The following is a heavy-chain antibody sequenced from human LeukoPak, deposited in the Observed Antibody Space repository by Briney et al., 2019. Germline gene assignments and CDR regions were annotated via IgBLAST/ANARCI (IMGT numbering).Heavy chain of an antibody. D-gene: IGHD6-6*01. CDR1: GFTFSSYA. V-gene: IGHV3-23*01. CDR3: AKARSSSGPSNYYYYYYYMDV. J-gene: IGHJ6*03. Sequence: GGSLRLSCEASGFTFSSYAMSWVRQAPGKGLEWVSAISGSGGSTYYADSVKGRFTISRDNSKNTLYLQMNSLRAEDTAVYYCAKARSSSGPSNYYYYYYYMDVWGKGTTVTVS. CDR2: ISGSGGST.